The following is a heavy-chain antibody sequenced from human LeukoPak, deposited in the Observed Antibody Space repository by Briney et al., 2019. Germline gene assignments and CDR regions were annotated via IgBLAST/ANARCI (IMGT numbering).Heavy chain of an antibody. CDR1: GYTFTSYY. D-gene: IGHD5-12*01. V-gene: IGHV1-46*01. Sequence: GASVKVSCKASGYTFTSYYMHWVRQAPGQGLEWMGIINPSGGSTSYAQKFQGRVTMTRDMSTSTVYLELSSLRAEDTAVYYGARGGGYDDDNYYMDVWGKGTTVTVSS. J-gene: IGHJ6*03. CDR2: INPSGGST. CDR3: ARGGGYDDDNYYMDV.